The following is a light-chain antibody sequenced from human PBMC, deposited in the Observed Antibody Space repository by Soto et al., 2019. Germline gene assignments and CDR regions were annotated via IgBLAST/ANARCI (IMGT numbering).Light chain of an antibody. CDR2: GGS. V-gene: IGKV3-20*01. Sequence: EIVLTQSPDTLSLSPGERATLSCRASQNIYINSLAWYQQRPGQAPRLLIYGGSTRATAVPDRFSGSGSGTDFALTISRLGPEDFAVYYCQQYGAPPLTFGPGTKVD. CDR3: QQYGAPPLT. J-gene: IGKJ3*01. CDR1: QNIYINS.